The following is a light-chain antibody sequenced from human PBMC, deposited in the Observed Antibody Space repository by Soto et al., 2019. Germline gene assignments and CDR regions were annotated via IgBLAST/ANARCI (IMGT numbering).Light chain of an antibody. Sequence: DIVMTQSPDSLAVSLGERATINCKSSESVLYSSNNKNYLAWYQQKPGQPPKLLIYWASTRESGVPDRFSGSGSGTDFTLTISSLQAEDVAVYYCQQYYSHLLTFGGGTKVDIK. V-gene: IGKV4-1*01. CDR3: QQYYSHLLT. CDR1: ESVLYSSNNKNY. J-gene: IGKJ4*01. CDR2: WAS.